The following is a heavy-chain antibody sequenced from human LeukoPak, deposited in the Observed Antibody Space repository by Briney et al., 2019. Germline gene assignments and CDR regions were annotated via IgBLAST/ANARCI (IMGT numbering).Heavy chain of an antibody. Sequence: ASVKVSCKASGYTFNNYGITWVRQAPGQGLEWMGWINPNSGGANYAQKFQGRVTMTRDTSISTAYMELSRLRSDDTAVYYCARAYYYDSSGYYYWGQGTLVTVSS. CDR3: ARAYYYDSSGYYY. D-gene: IGHD3-22*01. CDR1: GYTFNNYG. V-gene: IGHV1-2*02. CDR2: INPNSGGA. J-gene: IGHJ4*02.